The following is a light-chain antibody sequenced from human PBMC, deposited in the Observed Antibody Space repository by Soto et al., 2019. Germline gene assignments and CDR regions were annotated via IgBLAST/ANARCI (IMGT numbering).Light chain of an antibody. CDR1: ISNIGSNY. J-gene: IGLJ1*01. CDR2: RNN. V-gene: IGLV1-47*01. Sequence: QSVLTQPPSVSGTPGQRVTISCSGSISNIGSNYVSWFQQLPGTAPKVLSSRNNQRPSGVPARFSGSKSGTSASLDISGLRSEDEAEYYCAAWDDTVRNDVFGTGTKLTVL. CDR3: AAWDDTVRNDV.